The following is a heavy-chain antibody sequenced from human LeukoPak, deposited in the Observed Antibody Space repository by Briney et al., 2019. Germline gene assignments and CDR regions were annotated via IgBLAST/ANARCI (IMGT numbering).Heavy chain of an antibody. D-gene: IGHD3-22*01. CDR3: TRRPYYYDSSGYPCGMDV. Sequence: PGGSLRLSCAASGFTFSGSAMHWVRQASGKGLEWVGRIRSKANSYATAYAASVKGRFTISRDDSKNTAYLQMNSLKTEDTAVYYCTRRPYYYDSSGYPCGMDVWGQGTTVTVSS. V-gene: IGHV3-73*01. J-gene: IGHJ6*02. CDR1: GFTFSGSA. CDR2: IRSKANSYAT.